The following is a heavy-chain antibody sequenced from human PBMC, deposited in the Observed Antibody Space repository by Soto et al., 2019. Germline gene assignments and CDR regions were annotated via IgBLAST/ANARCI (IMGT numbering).Heavy chain of an antibody. CDR1: GLTFTSNS. J-gene: IGHJ4*02. Sequence: GGSLRLSCAASGLTFTSNSMNSVRQAPGKGLEWISYITSSSSTIYYAASVKGRFTISRDNAKNSLYLQMNSLRDDDTAVYYCARGRVGTAYFDYWGQGALVTVSS. V-gene: IGHV3-48*02. CDR2: ITSSSSTI. D-gene: IGHD2-21*02. CDR3: ARGRVGTAYFDY.